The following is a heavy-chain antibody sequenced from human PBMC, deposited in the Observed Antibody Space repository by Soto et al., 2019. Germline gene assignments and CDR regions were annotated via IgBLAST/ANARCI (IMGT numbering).Heavy chain of an antibody. J-gene: IGHJ6*02. Sequence: GASVKVSCKASGYSFTNYYVHWVRQAPGQGLEWMGILNPSDGTITYAQKLQGRVTMTRDTFTSTVYMELSSLRSEDTAVYFCARGSTSGIATRGYYYYYGLDVWGQGTTVTVSS. V-gene: IGHV1-46*04. CDR3: ARGSTSGIATRGYYYYYGLDV. D-gene: IGHD6-6*01. CDR2: LNPSDGTI. CDR1: GYSFTNYY.